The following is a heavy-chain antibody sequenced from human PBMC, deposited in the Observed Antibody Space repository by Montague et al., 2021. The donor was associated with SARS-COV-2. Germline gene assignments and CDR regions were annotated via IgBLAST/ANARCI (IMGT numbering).Heavy chain of an antibody. V-gene: IGHV4-34*01. CDR2: INHSGST. J-gene: IGHJ6*03. D-gene: IGHD2-2*01. Sequence: SETLSLTCAVYGGSFSGYYWSWIRQPPGKGLEWIGEINHSGSTNYNPSLKSRVTLSVGTSKNQFSLKLSSVTAADTAVYYCARARQDVVVPALGIGAYYYYYMDVWGKGTTVTVSS. CDR1: GGSFSGYY. CDR3: ARARQDVVVPALGIGAYYYYYMDV.